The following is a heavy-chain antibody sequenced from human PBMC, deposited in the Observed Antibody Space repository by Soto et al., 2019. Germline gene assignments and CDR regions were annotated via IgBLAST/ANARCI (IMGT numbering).Heavy chain of an antibody. Sequence: QVQLQESGPGLVKPSETLSLTCTVSGGSISSYYWSWIRQPPGKGLEWIGYIYYSGSTNYNPSLTSRVTISVDTSKNQFSLKLSSVTAADTAVYYCAREAMVRGAYTSLWGQGTLVTVSS. CDR3: AREAMVRGAYTSL. CDR1: GGSISSYY. D-gene: IGHD3-10*01. CDR2: IYYSGST. V-gene: IGHV4-59*01. J-gene: IGHJ4*02.